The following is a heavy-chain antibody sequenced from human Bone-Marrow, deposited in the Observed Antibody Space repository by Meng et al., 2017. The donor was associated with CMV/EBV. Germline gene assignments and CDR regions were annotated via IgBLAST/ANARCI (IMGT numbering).Heavy chain of an antibody. V-gene: IGHV1-8*01. CDR1: AYTFTSYD. CDR3: ATGVADFEY. CDR2: MNPNSGNT. D-gene: IGHD6-19*01. J-gene: IGHJ4*02. Sequence: VESGSEWKTPGPHGKLSCKAAAYTFTSYDSNSVRQSAGQGLEWMGWMNPNSGNTDYARKFQGRVTMTRNISKSTAYMDLSSLRSEDTAVYYCATGVADFEYWGQGTLVTVSS.